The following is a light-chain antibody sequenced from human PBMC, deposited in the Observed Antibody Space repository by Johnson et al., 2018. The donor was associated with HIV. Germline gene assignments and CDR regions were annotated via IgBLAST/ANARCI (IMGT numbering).Light chain of an antibody. J-gene: IGLJ1*01. CDR3: GTWDSRLSAYV. CDR1: SSNIGNNY. CDR2: DNN. V-gene: IGLV1-51*01. Sequence: QSVLTQPPSVSAAPGQKVTISCSGSSSNIGNNYVSWYQQLPGTAPKLLIYDNNKRPSGIPDRFSGSKSGTSATLGITGLQIGDEADYYCGTWDSRLSAYVFGTGTKVTVL.